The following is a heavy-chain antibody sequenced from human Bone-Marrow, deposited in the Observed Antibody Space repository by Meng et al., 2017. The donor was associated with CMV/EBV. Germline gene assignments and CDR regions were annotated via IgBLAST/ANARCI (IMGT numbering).Heavy chain of an antibody. CDR2: IKSKTDGGTT. CDR3: TTDSEVVVIPYYFDY. CDR1: FTFSNAW. D-gene: IGHD3-22*01. J-gene: IGHJ4*02. V-gene: IGHV3-15*07. Sequence: FTFSNAWMTWVRQPPGKGLEWVGRIKSKTDGGTTDYAAPVKGRFTISRDDSKNTLYLQMNSLKTEDTAVYYCTTDSEVVVIPYYFDYWGQGTLVTVSS.